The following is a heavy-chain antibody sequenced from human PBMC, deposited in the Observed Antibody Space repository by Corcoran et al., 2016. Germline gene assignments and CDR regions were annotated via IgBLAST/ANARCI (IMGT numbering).Heavy chain of an antibody. CDR2: VDPEDGET. CDR1: GYTFTDYY. V-gene: IGHV1-69-2*01. Sequence: EVQLVQSGAEVKKPGATVKISCKVSGYTFTDYYMHWVQQAPGKGLEWMGLVDPEDGETIYAEKFQGRVTITADTSTDTAYMELSSLRSEDTAVSYCATVSCSSTSCYYYYYGMDVWGQGTTVTVSS. CDR3: ATVSCSSTSCYYYYYGMDV. D-gene: IGHD2-2*01. J-gene: IGHJ6*02.